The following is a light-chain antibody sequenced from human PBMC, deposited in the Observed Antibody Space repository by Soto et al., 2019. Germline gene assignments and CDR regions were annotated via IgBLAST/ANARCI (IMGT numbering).Light chain of an antibody. CDR3: QHYGHALWA. CDR1: QTFSSNY. Sequence: IVLTQSPGTLSLSPGERATLSCRASQTFSSNYLAWCQQRPGQSPRLLMSGASRRATGVPDRFSGSGSGTDFTLTISRLEPEDFAVYYCQHYGHALWAFGQGTKVDIK. V-gene: IGKV3-20*01. CDR2: GAS. J-gene: IGKJ1*01.